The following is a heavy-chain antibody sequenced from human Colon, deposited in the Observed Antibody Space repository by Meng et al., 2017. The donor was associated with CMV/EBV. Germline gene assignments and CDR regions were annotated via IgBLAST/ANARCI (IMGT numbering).Heavy chain of an antibody. D-gene: IGHD6-19*01. CDR1: GFRFSSCE. CDR3: ARIGKVDTSGWPPDS. CDR2: VSGTGSIR. V-gene: IGHV3-23*01. J-gene: IGHJ4*02. Sequence: ACGFRFSSCEVSWVHQAPGKGPEWVSVVSGTGSIRYYTDSVKGRFTISRDSSNLYLQMNSLREEDTAVYFCARIGKVDTSGWPPDSWGQGTLVTVSS.